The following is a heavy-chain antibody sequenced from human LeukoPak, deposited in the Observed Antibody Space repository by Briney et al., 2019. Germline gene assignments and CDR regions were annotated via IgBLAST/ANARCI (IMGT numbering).Heavy chain of an antibody. D-gene: IGHD2-15*01. Sequence: SETLSLTCTVSGGSISSSSYYWGWIRQPPGKGLEWIGSIYYSGSTYYNPSLKSRVTISVDTSKNQFSLKLSSVTAADTAVYYCARGRCSGGSCYSKRSGGYCFDYWGQGTLVTVSS. CDR3: ARGRCSGGSCYSKRSGGYCFDY. J-gene: IGHJ4*02. CDR2: IYYSGST. V-gene: IGHV4-39*01. CDR1: GGSISSSSYY.